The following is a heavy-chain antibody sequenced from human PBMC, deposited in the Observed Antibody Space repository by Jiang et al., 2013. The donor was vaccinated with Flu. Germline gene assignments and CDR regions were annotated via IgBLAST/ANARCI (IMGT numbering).Heavy chain of an antibody. J-gene: IGHJ3*02. D-gene: IGHD2-15*01. CDR3: ARGYCSGGTCYPAEAFDI. CDR2: ISTSNGNT. CDR1: GYTFTSNG. V-gene: IGHV1-18*04. Sequence: GAEVKKPGASVKVSCKVSGYTFTSNGISWARQAPGQGLEWMGWISTSNGNTNYARSLQGRVTMTTDTSTSTAYLELRSLRSDDTAVYYCARGYCSGGTCYPAEAFDIWGQGTMVTVSA.